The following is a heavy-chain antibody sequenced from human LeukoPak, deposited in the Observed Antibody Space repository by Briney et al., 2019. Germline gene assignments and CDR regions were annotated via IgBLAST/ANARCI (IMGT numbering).Heavy chain of an antibody. Sequence: GGSLRLSCAVSGFTFSDYYMSWVRQAPGTGVEWVSYISSSGSTIYYAASVKCRFAISRDNAKDSLYLQMNSLRAEDTAGYYCARDRGGYSYGFGHFDYWGQGTLVTVSS. CDR2: ISSSGSTI. D-gene: IGHD5-18*01. V-gene: IGHV3-11*01. CDR3: ARDRGGYSYGFGHFDY. CDR1: GFTFSDYY. J-gene: IGHJ4*02.